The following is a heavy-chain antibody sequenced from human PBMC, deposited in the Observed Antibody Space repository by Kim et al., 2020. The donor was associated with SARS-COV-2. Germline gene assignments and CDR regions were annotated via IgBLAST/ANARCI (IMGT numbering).Heavy chain of an antibody. Sequence: SETLSLTCAVYGGSFSGYYWSWIRQPPGKGLEWIGEINHSGSTNYNPSLKSGVTISVDTSKNQFSLKLSSVTAADTAVYYCARRSYPYGASYYYYGMDVWGQETTGTVSS. CDR2: INHSGST. CDR3: ARRSYPYGASYYYYGMDV. V-gene: IGHV4-34*01. CDR1: GGSFSGYY. J-gene: IGHJ6*02. D-gene: IGHD4-17*01.